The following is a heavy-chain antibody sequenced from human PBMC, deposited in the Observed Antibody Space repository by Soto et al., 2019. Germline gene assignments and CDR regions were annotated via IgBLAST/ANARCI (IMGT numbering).Heavy chain of an antibody. J-gene: IGHJ2*01. D-gene: IGHD6-6*01. CDR2: ISAYNGNT. CDR3: ARDLGGSSSSSFISAPFIFERYFDL. Sequence: QVPLVQSGAEVKKPGASVKVSCKASGYTFTSYGISWVRQAPGQGLEWMGWISAYNGNTNYAQKLQGRVTMTTDTSTSTAYMELRSLRSDDTAVYYCARDLGGSSSSSFISAPFIFERYFDLWGRGTLVTVSS. V-gene: IGHV1-18*01. CDR1: GYTFTSYG.